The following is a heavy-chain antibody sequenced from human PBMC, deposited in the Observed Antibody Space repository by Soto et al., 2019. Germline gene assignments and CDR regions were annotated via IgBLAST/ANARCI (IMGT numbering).Heavy chain of an antibody. Sequence: GGSLRLSCAASGFTFYSYAMTWVRQAPGKALEWVSTISGSGDSTYYADSVKGRFSISRDNYKNTVSLQMNSLRAENTAVYFCARVWERTVTTRNSFYGFDVWGRGTTVTVSS. CDR3: ARVWERTVTTRNSFYGFDV. CDR1: GFTFYSYA. CDR2: ISGSGDST. D-gene: IGHD4-4*01. V-gene: IGHV3-23*01. J-gene: IGHJ6*02.